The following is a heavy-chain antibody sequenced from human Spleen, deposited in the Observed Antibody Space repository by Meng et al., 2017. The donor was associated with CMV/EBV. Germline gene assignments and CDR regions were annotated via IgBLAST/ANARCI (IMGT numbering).Heavy chain of an antibody. J-gene: IGHJ4*02. CDR3: ARAVQISGDIYLDS. V-gene: IGHV3-48*03. Sequence: GESLKISCAASGFTFSSYEMNWVRQAPGKGLEWVSHINSRSNNIGYADSVKGRFTISRDNAKNTLYLQMSSLRAEDTAVYYCARAVQISGDIYLDSWGQGTLVTVSS. D-gene: IGHD3-10*01. CDR2: INSRSNNI. CDR1: GFTFSSYE.